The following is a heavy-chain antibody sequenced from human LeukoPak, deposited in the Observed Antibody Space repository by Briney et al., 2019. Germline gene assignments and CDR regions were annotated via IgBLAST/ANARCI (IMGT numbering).Heavy chain of an antibody. D-gene: IGHD2-2*01. J-gene: IGHJ6*02. CDR3: AKTQRDCSSTSCSRYFGMDV. Sequence: PGGSLRLSCAASGFTFSSYALTWVRQAPGQGMEWVSAISGSSDSTLFADSVKGRFTISRDNSTNTLYLQMNSLRAEDTAVYYCAKTQRDCSSTSCSRYFGMDVWGQGTTVTVSS. CDR2: ISGSSDST. V-gene: IGHV3-23*01. CDR1: GFTFSSYA.